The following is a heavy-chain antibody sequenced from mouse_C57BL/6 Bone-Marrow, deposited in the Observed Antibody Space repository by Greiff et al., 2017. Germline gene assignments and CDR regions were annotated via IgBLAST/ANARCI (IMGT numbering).Heavy chain of an antibody. CDR2: IYPGDGDT. CDR3: ASYGHWYFDV. D-gene: IGHD1-2*01. CDR1: GYAFSSSW. V-gene: IGHV1-82*01. Sequence: VQLQQSGPELVKPGASVKISCKASGYAFSSSWMNWVKQRPGKGLEWIGRIYPGDGDTNYNGKFKGKATLTADKSSSTAYMQLSSLTSEDSAVYFCASYGHWYFDVWGTGTTVTVSS. J-gene: IGHJ1*03.